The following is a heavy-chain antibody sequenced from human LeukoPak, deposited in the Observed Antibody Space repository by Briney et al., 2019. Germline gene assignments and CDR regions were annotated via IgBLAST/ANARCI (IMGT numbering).Heavy chain of an antibody. CDR3: ARGGRSGNYRYFDY. CDR1: GYTFIDDY. J-gene: IGHJ4*02. V-gene: IGHV1-2*02. Sequence: ASVKVSCKASGYTFIDDYMYWVRQAPGQGLEWMGWINPNSGGTNYAQKFQGRVTMTRDTSISTAYMELRSLTSDDTAVYYCARGGRSGNYRYFDYWGQGTLVTVSS. CDR2: INPNSGGT. D-gene: IGHD1-26*01.